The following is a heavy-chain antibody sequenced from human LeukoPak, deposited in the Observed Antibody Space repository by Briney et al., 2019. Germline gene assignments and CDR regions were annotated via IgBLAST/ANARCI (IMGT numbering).Heavy chain of an antibody. CDR3: ARDSSVVRGWFDP. D-gene: IGHD2-15*01. CDR1: GGSISSYY. Sequence: KTSETLSLTCTVSGGSISSYYWSWIRQPPGKGLEWVGYIYASGATNYNASLKSRVTISVDTSKNQFSLKLSSVTAADTAVYYCARDSSVVRGWFDPWGQGTLVTVSS. CDR2: IYASGAT. V-gene: IGHV4-4*09. J-gene: IGHJ5*02.